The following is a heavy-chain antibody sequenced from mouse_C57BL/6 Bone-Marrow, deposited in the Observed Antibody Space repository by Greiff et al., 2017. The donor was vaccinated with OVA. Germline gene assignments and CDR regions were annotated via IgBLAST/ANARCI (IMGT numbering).Heavy chain of an antibody. J-gene: IGHJ2*01. Sequence: DVKLVESGGGLVQPGGSLKLSCAASGFTFSDYGMAWVRQAPRKGPEWVAFISNLAYSIYYADTVTGRFTISRENAKNTLYLEMSSLRYEDTAMYYCARGNTTVEGYYFDYWGQGTTLTVSS. D-gene: IGHD1-1*01. CDR1: GFTFSDYG. CDR2: ISNLAYSI. CDR3: ARGNTTVEGYYFDY. V-gene: IGHV5-15*04.